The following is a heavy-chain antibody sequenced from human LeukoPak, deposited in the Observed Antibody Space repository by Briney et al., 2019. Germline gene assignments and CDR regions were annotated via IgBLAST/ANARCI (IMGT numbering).Heavy chain of an antibody. CDR3: ARGYVLLDY. Sequence: GGSLRLSCAASGFTFRSYGMHWVRQAPGKGLEWVAVIPYDGSNKYYADSVKGRFTISRDNSKNTLYLQMNSLRAEDTAVYFCARGYVLLDYWGQGTLVTVSS. CDR1: GFTFRSYG. V-gene: IGHV3-30*03. J-gene: IGHJ4*02. D-gene: IGHD2/OR15-2a*01. CDR2: IPYDGSNK.